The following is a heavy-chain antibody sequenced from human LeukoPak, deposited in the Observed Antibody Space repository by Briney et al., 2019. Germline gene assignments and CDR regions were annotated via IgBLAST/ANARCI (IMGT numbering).Heavy chain of an antibody. D-gene: IGHD2-2*03. J-gene: IGHJ4*02. Sequence: GGSLRLSCAASGFTFSSYGMHWVRQAPGKGLEWVAFVHFDGTTKYSGDSVKGRFTVSRDNSKDILYLQMDSLRPEDTAVYYCARDQCTRTRCDGYPGHWGQGTLVAVSS. CDR2: VHFDGTTK. CDR3: ARDQCTRTRCDGYPGH. CDR1: GFTFSSYG. V-gene: IGHV3-30*02.